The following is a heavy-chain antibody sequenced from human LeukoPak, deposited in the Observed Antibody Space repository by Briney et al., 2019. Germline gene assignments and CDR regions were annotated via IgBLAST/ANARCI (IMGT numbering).Heavy chain of an antibody. Sequence: SETLPLTCTVSGGSISSYYWSWIRQPPGKGLEWIGYIYYSGSINYNPSLKSRVTISVDTSKNQFSLKLSSVTAADTAVYYCVRASGTTRSGGDYWGQGTLVTVSS. D-gene: IGHD1-1*01. CDR2: IYYSGSI. CDR1: GGSISSYY. V-gene: IGHV4-59*12. J-gene: IGHJ4*02. CDR3: VRASGTTRSGGDY.